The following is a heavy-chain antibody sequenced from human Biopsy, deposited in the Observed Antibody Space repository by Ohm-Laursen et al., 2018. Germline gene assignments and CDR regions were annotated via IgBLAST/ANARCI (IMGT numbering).Heavy chain of an antibody. V-gene: IGHV1-69*06. CDR3: ATKLTGYFHH. CDR1: GGTFSNYG. D-gene: IGHD3-9*01. CDR2: NIPILGTA. Sequence: VSSVKVSCNAPGGTFSNYGVNWVRQAPGQGLEWLGGNIPILGTANYAQKFQDRVTVAADTSTSTATMELRSLRSDDTAVYYCATKLTGYFHHWGQGTLVIVSS. J-gene: IGHJ1*01.